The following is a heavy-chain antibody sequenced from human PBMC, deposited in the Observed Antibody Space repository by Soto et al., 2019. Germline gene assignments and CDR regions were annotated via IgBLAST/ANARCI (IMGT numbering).Heavy chain of an antibody. D-gene: IGHD3-16*01. J-gene: IGHJ4*02. V-gene: IGHV3-74*01. CDR2: IDSGGRTT. CDR1: GFTFSSDW. CDR3: ARWGHESHIFDY. Sequence: HPGGSLRLSCAASGFTFSSDWMHWFRQAPGKGLVWVSRIDSGGRTTTYADSVKGRFTISRDNAKNTLYLQMNSVTPEDTAVYYCARWGHESHIFDYWGQGTLVTAPQ.